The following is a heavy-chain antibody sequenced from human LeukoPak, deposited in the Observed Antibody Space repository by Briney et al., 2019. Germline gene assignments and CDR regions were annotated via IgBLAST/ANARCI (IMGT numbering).Heavy chain of an antibody. CDR1: GFTFSSYG. J-gene: IGHJ4*02. V-gene: IGHV3-30*18. CDR3: AKVWRKEYYFDY. Sequence: GGSLRLSCAASGFTFSSYGMHWVRQAPGKGLEWVAVISYDGSNKYYADSVKGRFTISRDNSKNTLYLQMNSLRAEDTAVYYCAKVWRKEYYFDYWGQGTLVTVSS. D-gene: IGHD3-10*01. CDR2: ISYDGSNK.